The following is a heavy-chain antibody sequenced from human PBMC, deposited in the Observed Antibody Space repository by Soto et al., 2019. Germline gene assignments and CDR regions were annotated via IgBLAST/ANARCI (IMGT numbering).Heavy chain of an antibody. Sequence: GGTLRLTCAASGCTFSSYGNHWVRQAPGKGLEWVAVIWYDGSSKYYADSVKGRFTVSTDNSKNTLYPQMNSLRAEDTAVYYCARDRGGTRTYCSSTSCYRYYYGMDVWGQGTTVTVSS. CDR3: ARDRGGTRTYCSSTSCYRYYYGMDV. D-gene: IGHD2-2*01. CDR2: IWYDGSSK. J-gene: IGHJ6*02. CDR1: GCTFSSYG. V-gene: IGHV3-33*01.